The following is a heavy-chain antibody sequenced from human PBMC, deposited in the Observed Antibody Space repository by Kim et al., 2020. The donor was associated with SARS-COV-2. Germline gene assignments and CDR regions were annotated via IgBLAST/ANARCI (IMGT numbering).Heavy chain of an antibody. J-gene: IGHJ4*01. V-gene: IGHV3-30-3*01. CDR3: AREGEVVVVPAPTYFDY. Sequence: GGSLRLSCAASGFTFSSYAMHWVRQAPGKGLEWVAVISYDGSNKYYADSVKGRFTISRDNSKNTLYLQMNSLRAEDTAVYYCAREGEVVVVPAPTYFDY. CDR1: GFTFSSYA. D-gene: IGHD2-2*01. CDR2: ISYDGSNK.